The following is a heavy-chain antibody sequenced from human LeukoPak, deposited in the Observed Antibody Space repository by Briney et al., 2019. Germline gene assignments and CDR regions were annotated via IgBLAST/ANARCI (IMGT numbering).Heavy chain of an antibody. V-gene: IGHV5-51*01. Sequence: GESLKISCKGSGYSFTSYWIGWVRQMPGKGLEWMGIIYPGDSDTRYSPSFQGQVTISADKSISTAYLQWSSLKASDTAMYYCARDSEWRWLDFDLWGRGTLVTVSS. J-gene: IGHJ2*01. CDR3: ARDSEWRWLDFDL. D-gene: IGHD5-24*01. CDR1: GYSFTSYW. CDR2: IYPGDSDT.